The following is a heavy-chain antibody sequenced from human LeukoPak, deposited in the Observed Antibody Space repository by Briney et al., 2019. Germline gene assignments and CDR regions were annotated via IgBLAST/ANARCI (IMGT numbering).Heavy chain of an antibody. D-gene: IGHD3-3*01. CDR3: ATDRGWRTSGYYLYYFEY. J-gene: IGHJ4*02. Sequence: GGSLRLSCAASGFTFTNYSMSWVRQAPGKGLEWVASIKHGGSEKYYVDSVRGRFTISRDNTMNSLYLQMSSLRAEDTAVYYCATDRGWRTSGYYLYYFEYWGQGTLVTYSS. V-gene: IGHV3-7*01. CDR2: IKHGGSEK. CDR1: GFTFTNYS.